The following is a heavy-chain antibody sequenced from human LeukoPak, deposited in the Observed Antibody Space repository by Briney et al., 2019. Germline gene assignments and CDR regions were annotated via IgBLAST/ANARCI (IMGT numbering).Heavy chain of an antibody. V-gene: IGHV1-69*13. J-gene: IGHJ1*01. CDR2: IIPIFGTA. CDR1: GGTFSSYA. CDR3: ASRRSYYYDSSGYMEH. D-gene: IGHD3-22*01. Sequence: ASVKVSCKASGGTFSSYAISWVRQAAGKGLEWMGGIIPIFGTANYAQKFQGRVTITADESTSTAYMELSSLRSEDTAVYYCASRRSYYYDSSGYMEHWGQGTLVTVSS.